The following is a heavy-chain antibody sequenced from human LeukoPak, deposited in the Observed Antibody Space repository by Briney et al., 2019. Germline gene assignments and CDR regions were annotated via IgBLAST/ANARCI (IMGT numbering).Heavy chain of an antibody. V-gene: IGHV4-31*11. CDR3: ARAGRFTVTARD. CDR1: GGSISSGGYS. D-gene: IGHD4-17*01. CDR2: IYYSGST. Sequence: SETLSLTCAVSGGSISSGGYSWSWIRQPPGKGLEWIGYIYYSGSTYYNPSLKSRVTISVDTSKNQFSLKLSSVTAADTAVYYCARAGRFTVTARDWGQGTLVTVSS. J-gene: IGHJ4*02.